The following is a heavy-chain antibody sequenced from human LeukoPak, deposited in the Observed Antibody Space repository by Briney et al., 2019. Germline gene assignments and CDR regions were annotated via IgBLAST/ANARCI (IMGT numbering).Heavy chain of an antibody. CDR3: AREGYCSSTSCRYRD. CDR2: IIPIFGTA. CDR1: GGTFSSYA. V-gene: IGHV1-69*13. J-gene: IGHJ4*02. Sequence: ASVKVSCKASGGTFSSYAISWVRQAPGQGLEWMGGIIPIFGTANYAQKFQGRVTITADEPTSTAYMELSSLRSEDTAVYYCAREGYCSSTSCRYRDWGQGTLVTVSS. D-gene: IGHD2-2*01.